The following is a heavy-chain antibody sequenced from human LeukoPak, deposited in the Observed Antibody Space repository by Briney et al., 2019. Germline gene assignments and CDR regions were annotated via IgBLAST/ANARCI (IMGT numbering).Heavy chain of an antibody. D-gene: IGHD1-26*01. CDR3: ARDRSRGGAFNSGSYYFDY. CDR1: GGSFSGYY. V-gene: IGHV4-4*07. Sequence: SETLSLTCAVYGGSFSGYYWSWIRQPAGKGLEWIGRIYTSGSTNYNPSLKSRVTISVDTSKNQFSLKLSSVTAADTAVYYCARDRSRGGAFNSGSYYFDYWGQGTLVTVSS. J-gene: IGHJ4*02. CDR2: IYTSGST.